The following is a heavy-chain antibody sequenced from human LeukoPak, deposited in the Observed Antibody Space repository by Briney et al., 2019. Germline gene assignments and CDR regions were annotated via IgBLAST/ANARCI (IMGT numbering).Heavy chain of an antibody. V-gene: IGHV5-51*01. CDR1: GYSFTSYW. D-gene: IGHD3-22*01. Sequence: GESLKISCKGSGYSFTSYWIGWVRQMPGKGLEWMGIIYPGDSDTRYSPSFQGQVTISADKSISTAYLQWSSLKASDTAMHYCASPAYYYDSSGLGAFDIWGQGTMVTVSS. CDR3: ASPAYYYDSSGLGAFDI. CDR2: IYPGDSDT. J-gene: IGHJ3*02.